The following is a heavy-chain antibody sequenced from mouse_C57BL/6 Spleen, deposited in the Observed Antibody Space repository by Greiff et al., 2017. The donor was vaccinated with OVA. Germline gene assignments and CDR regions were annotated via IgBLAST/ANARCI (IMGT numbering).Heavy chain of an antibody. CDR2: IDPSDSET. Sequence: QVQLQQPGAELVRPGSSVKLSCKASGYTFTSYWMHWVKQRPIQGLEWIGNIDPSDSETHYNQKFKDKATLTVDKSSSTAYMQLSSLTSEDSAVYYCARRELRRDESFDYWGQGTTLTVSS. D-gene: IGHD2-12*01. V-gene: IGHV1-52*01. CDR1: GYTFTSYW. J-gene: IGHJ2*01. CDR3: ARRELRRDESFDY.